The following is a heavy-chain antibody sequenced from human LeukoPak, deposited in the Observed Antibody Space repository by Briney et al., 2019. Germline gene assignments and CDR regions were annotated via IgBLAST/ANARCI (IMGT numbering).Heavy chain of an antibody. Sequence: GGSLRLSCAASGFTFSSYSMNWVRQAPGKGLEWVSYISSSSSTIYYADSVKGRFTISRDNAKNSLYLQMNSLRADDTAVYYCARRTYYYDSSGYYPNWGQGTLVTVSS. V-gene: IGHV3-48*01. J-gene: IGHJ4*02. CDR1: GFTFSSYS. D-gene: IGHD3-22*01. CDR2: ISSSSSTI. CDR3: ARRTYYYDSSGYYPN.